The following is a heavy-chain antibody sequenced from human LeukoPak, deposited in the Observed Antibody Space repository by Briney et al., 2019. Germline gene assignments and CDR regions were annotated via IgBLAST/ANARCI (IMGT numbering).Heavy chain of an antibody. CDR1: GFTFSSYA. D-gene: IGHD1-1*01. CDR3: ARGPHWNDPPGDY. CDR2: ISYDGSNK. J-gene: IGHJ4*02. Sequence: GESLRLSCAASGFTFSSYAMHWVRQAPGKGLEWVAVISYDGSNKYYADSVKGRFTISRDNSKNTLYLQMNSLRAEDTAVYYCARGPHWNDPPGDYWGQGTLVTVSS. V-gene: IGHV3-30*01.